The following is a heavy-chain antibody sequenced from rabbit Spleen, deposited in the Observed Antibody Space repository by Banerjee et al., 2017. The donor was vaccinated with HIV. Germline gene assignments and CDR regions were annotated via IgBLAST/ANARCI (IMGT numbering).Heavy chain of an antibody. J-gene: IGHJ4*01. V-gene: IGHV1S40*01. D-gene: IGHD4-2*01. CDR1: GFSFSSSDY. CDR2: IDPLFGIT. CDR3: TRDAAGREDFYL. Sequence: QSLEESGGDLVKPGASLTLTCTASGFSFSSSDYMCWVRQAPGKGLEWIGYIDPLFGITYYANWVNGRFSISRENAQNTVFLQMTSLTAADTATYFCTRDAAGREDFYLWGPGTLVTVS.